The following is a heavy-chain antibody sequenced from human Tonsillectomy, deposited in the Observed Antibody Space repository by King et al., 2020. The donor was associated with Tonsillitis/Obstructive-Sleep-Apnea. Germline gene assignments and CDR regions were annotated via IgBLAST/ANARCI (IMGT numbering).Heavy chain of an antibody. J-gene: IGHJ4*02. CDR3: ARGMGSCGNGLCIPRGFDY. D-gene: IGHD2-8*01. CDR1: RFTFSSYW. CDR2: INSDGTST. V-gene: IGHV3-74*03. Sequence: VQLVESGGGVVQPGGSLRLSCVASRFTFSSYWMHWVRQAPGKGLVWVSRINSDGTSTTYADSVKGRFNVSRDNEKNTLYLQMNSLGAEDTDVYFCARGMGSCGNGLCIPRGFDYWGQGILVAVSS.